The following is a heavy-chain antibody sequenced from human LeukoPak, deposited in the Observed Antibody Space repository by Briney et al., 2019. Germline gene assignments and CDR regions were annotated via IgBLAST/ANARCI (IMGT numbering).Heavy chain of an antibody. CDR1: GFTFDDYG. D-gene: IGHD3-9*01. CDR2: INWNGGST. Sequence: GGSLRLSCAASGFTFDDYGMSWVRQAPGKGLEWVSGINWNGGSTGYADSVKGRFTISRDNAKNSLYLQMNSLRAEDTALYYCARGSEKKLRYFDRAPFDYWGQGTLVTVSS. V-gene: IGHV3-20*04. CDR3: ARGSEKKLRYFDRAPFDY. J-gene: IGHJ4*02.